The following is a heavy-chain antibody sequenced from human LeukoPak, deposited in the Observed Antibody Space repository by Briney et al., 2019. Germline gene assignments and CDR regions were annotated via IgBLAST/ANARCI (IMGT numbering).Heavy chain of an antibody. Sequence: PSETLSLTCAVYGGSFSGYYWSWIRQPPGKGLEWIGEINHSGSTNYNPSLKSRVTISVDTSKNQFSLKLSSVTAADTAVYYCARGLLGCSSTSCYSSRRRYYYGMDVWGQGTTVTVSS. J-gene: IGHJ6*02. CDR1: GGSFSGYY. CDR2: INHSGST. CDR3: ARGLLGCSSTSCYSSRRRYYYGMDV. D-gene: IGHD2-2*01. V-gene: IGHV4-34*01.